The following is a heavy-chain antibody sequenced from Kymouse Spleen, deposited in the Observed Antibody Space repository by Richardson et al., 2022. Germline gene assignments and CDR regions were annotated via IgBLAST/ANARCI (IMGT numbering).Heavy chain of an antibody. Sequence: QVQLQQWGAGLLKPSETLSLTCAVYGGSFSGYYWSWIRQPPGKGLEWIGEINHSGSTNYNPSLKSRVTISVDTSKNQFSLKLSSVTAADTAVYYCARGYYDILTGYLFDYWGQGTLVTVSS. CDR3: ARGYYDILTGYLFDY. J-gene: IGHJ4*02. CDR2: INHSGST. CDR1: GGSFSGYY. V-gene: IGHV4-34*01. D-gene: IGHD3-9*01.